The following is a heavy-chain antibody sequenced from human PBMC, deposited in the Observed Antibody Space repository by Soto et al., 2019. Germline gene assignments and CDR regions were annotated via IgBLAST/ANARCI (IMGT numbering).Heavy chain of an antibody. CDR2: INTYNANT. J-gene: IGHJ4*02. V-gene: IGHV1-18*01. CDR1: GYTFVDYD. CDR3: ATNCTSTSCYGAMEV. D-gene: IGHD2-2*01. Sequence: QVQLVQSGAEVKKPGASVKVSCKASGYTFVDYDITWVRQAPGQGLEWMGWINTYNANTNNAQKLQGRVTLTTDTSTSKAYMELRSLRADDTAVYYCATNCTSTSCYGAMEVWGQGALVTVSS.